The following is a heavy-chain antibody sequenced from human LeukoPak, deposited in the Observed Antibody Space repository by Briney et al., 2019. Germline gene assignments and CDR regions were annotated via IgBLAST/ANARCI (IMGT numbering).Heavy chain of an antibody. CDR2: IYTSGST. J-gene: IGHJ4*02. V-gene: IGHV4-61*02. Sequence: PSQTLSLTCSVSGGSISRGGYYWSWIRQPPGKGLEWIGRIYTSGSTNYNPSLKNRVTISVDTSKNQFSLKLSSVTAADTAVYYCARWAWGLRVSDGELSFDYWGQGTLVTVSS. CDR3: ARWAWGLRVSDGELSFDY. D-gene: IGHD3-10*01. CDR1: GGSISRGGYY.